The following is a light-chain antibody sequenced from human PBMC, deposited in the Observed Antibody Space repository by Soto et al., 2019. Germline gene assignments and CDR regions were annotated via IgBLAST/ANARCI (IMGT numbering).Light chain of an antibody. J-gene: IGKJ1*01. Sequence: EIVMTQSPATLSVSPGERATLSCRASQSVSSNLAWYQQKPGQAPRLLIYGASTRATGIPARFSGSGSGTEFTLNISSLQSEEFAVYYCQQYNNWPRTFGQGTQVEIK. CDR1: QSVSSN. V-gene: IGKV3-15*01. CDR3: QQYNNWPRT. CDR2: GAS.